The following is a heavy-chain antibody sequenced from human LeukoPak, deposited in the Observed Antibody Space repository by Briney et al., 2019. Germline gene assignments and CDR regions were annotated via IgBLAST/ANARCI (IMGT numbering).Heavy chain of an antibody. V-gene: IGHV3-30*03. CDR2: ISYDGSNK. J-gene: IGHJ4*02. CDR1: GFTFSGYG. D-gene: IGHD6-13*01. Sequence: GGSLRLSCAASGFTFSGYGMHWVRQAPGKGLEWVAVISYDGSNKYYADSVKGRFTISRDNAKSSLYLQMNSLRDEDTAIYYCARDLSWRYFDYWGQGTLVTVSS. CDR3: ARDLSWRYFDY.